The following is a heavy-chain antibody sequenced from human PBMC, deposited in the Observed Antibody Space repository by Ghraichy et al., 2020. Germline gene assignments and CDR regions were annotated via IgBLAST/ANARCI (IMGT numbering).Heavy chain of an antibody. CDR2: IGDSGYT. V-gene: IGHV3-23*01. CDR1: GFTFSSHG. Sequence: GGSLRLSCAASGFTFSSHGMTWVRQAPGKGLECVSAIGDSGYTFYTDSVKGRFTISRDNSENTLYLQMNSLRAEDTAVYYCATTGPYYFDSWGQGTLVTVSS. J-gene: IGHJ4*02. CDR3: ATTGPYYFDS.